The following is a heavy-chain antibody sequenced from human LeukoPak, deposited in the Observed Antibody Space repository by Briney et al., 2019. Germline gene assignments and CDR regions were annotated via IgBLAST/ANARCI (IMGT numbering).Heavy chain of an antibody. CDR3: AESIAANGTVY. J-gene: IGHJ4*02. CDR2: ISDSGGRT. D-gene: IGHD6-13*01. Sequence: GGSLRLYCAASGFTFGSYAMNWVRQAPGKGLEWVSFISDSGGRTYYADSVKGRFTISRDNSKNTLFLQMSRLRAEDTGVYYCAESIAANGTVYWGQGTLVTVSS. CDR1: GFTFGSYA. V-gene: IGHV3-23*01.